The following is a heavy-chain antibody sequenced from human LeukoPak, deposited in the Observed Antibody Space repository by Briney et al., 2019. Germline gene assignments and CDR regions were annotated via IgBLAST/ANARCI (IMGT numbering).Heavy chain of an antibody. V-gene: IGHV3-23*01. CDR1: GFTFSSYA. CDR3: AKDNLSSSWYVLYYFDY. J-gene: IGHJ4*02. Sequence: GGSLRLSCAASGFTFSSYAMSWVRQAPGKGLEWVSAISGSGASTYYADSVKGRFTISRDNSKNPLYLQMNSLRAEDTAVYYCAKDNLSSSWYVLYYFDYWGQGTLVTVSS. CDR2: ISGSGAST. D-gene: IGHD6-13*01.